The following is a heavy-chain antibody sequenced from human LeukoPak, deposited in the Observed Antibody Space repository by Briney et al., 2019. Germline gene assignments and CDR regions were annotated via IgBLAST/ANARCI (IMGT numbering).Heavy chain of an antibody. CDR3: AKYGKSGWVIDN. Sequence: PSETLSLTCTVSGGSIASDYWTWIRQPPGKGLEYIGYIYYTGGTNYNPSLSSRVTISVDTSKNQFSLKLSSVTAAETAVYFCAKYGKSGWVIDNWGQGTLVTVSS. CDR1: GGSIASDY. D-gene: IGHD6-19*01. J-gene: IGHJ4*02. V-gene: IGHV4-59*01. CDR2: IYYTGGT.